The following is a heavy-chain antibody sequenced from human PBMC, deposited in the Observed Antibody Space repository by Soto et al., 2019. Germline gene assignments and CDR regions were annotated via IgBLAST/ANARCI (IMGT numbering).Heavy chain of an antibody. V-gene: IGHV3-23*01. CDR2: ISGRDDTT. D-gene: IGHD3-3*01. CDR1: GFILRSYA. CDR3: ARVSPYYDFWSGYKGTFDP. J-gene: IGHJ5*02. Sequence: EVQLLESGGGSVQPGGSLRLSCAASGFILRSYAMSWVRQAPGKGLEWVSTISGRDDTTYYADSVKGRFTISRDNSKNTLFLQMNSLRAEDTAVYYCARVSPYYDFWSGYKGTFDPWGQGTLVTVSS.